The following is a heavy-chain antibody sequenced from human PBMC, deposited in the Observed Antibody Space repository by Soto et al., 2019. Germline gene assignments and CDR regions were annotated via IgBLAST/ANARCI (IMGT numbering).Heavy chain of an antibody. CDR3: ERGCYYDSSGYYPDY. V-gene: IGHV4-59*01. CDR1: GGSISSYY. CDR2: IYYSGST. J-gene: IGHJ4*02. Sequence: SETLSLTCTVSGGSISSYYWSWIRQPPGKGLEWIGYIYYSGSTNYNPSLKSRVTISVDTSKNQFSLKLSSVTAADTAVYYCERGCYYDSSGYYPDYSGQGTLVTVSS. D-gene: IGHD3-22*01.